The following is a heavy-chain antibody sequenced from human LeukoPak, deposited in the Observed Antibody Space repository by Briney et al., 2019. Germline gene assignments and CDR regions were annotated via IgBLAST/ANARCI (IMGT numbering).Heavy chain of an antibody. CDR1: GFTFSSNY. D-gene: IGHD2-2*01. V-gene: IGHV3-66*01. CDR3: ARDPVVVVPAAMGPYGMDV. CDR2: IYSGGSR. Sequence: GGSLRLSCAASGFTFSSNYMSWVRQAPGKGLEWVSVIYSGGSRYYSDSVKGRFTISRDNSKNTLYLQMNSLRAEDTAVYYCARDPVVVVPAAMGPYGMDVWGQGTTVTVSS. J-gene: IGHJ6*02.